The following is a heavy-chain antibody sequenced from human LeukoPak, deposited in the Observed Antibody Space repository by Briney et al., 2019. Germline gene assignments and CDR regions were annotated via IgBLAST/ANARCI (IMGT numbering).Heavy chain of an antibody. D-gene: IGHD1-14*01. CDR3: ARELPPPDSSAFDI. CDR1: GGSISSGDYY. CDR2: IYYSGST. V-gene: IGHV4-30-4*01. J-gene: IGHJ3*02. Sequence: SETLSLTCTVPGGSISSGDYYWSWIRQPPGKGLEWIGYIYYSGSTYYNPSLKSRVTISVDTSKNQFSLKLSSVTAADTAVYYCARELPPPDSSAFDIWGQGTMVTVSS.